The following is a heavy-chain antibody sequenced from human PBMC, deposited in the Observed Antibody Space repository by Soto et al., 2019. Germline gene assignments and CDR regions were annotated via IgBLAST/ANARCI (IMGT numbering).Heavy chain of an antibody. J-gene: IGHJ4*02. CDR1: GYILASYN. D-gene: IGHD2-21*02. CDR2: INPSGGST. CDR3: ARTYWAGNCRARYFDY. Sequence: QVQLVQSGAEVKKPGASVKVSCKASGYILASYNMHWVRQAPGQGLEWMGIINPSGGSTSYAQKCQDRVTMTRDRSRSRVYMELSSRRSEDTAVYYCARTYWAGNCRARYFDYWGQGTLVTVSS. V-gene: IGHV1-46*03.